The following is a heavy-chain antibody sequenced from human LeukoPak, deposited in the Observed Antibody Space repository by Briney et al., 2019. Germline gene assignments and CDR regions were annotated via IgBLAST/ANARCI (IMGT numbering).Heavy chain of an antibody. CDR2: INPSGGST. J-gene: IGHJ4*02. V-gene: IGHV1-46*01. CDR1: GYTFTSHY. Sequence: GASVKVSCKASGYTFTSHYMHWVRQAPGQGLEWMGIINPSGGSTSYAQKFQGRVTMTRDTSTSTVYMELSSLRSEDTAVYYCARGGAFYDYDSSGYPYYWGQGTLVTVSS. CDR3: ARGGAFYDYDSSGYPYY. D-gene: IGHD3-22*01.